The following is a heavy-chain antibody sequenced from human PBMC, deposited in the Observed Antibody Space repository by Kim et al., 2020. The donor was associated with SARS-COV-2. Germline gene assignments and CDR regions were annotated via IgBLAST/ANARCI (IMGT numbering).Heavy chain of an antibody. V-gene: IGHV3-33*05. Sequence: GGSLRLSCAASGFTFSSYGMHWVRQAPGKGLECVAVISYDGSNKYYADSVKGRFTISRDNSKNTLYLQMNSLRAEDTAVYYCAHIYGSGITPNDAFDIWG. CDR1: GFTFSSYG. J-gene: IGHJ3*02. CDR3: AHIYGSGITPNDAFDI. D-gene: IGHD3-10*01. CDR2: ISYDGSNK.